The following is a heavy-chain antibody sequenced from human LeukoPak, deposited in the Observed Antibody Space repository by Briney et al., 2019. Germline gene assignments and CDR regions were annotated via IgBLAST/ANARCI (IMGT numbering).Heavy chain of an antibody. V-gene: IGHV4-59*01. CDR2: IHDGGTT. CDR1: GGSISSFY. Sequence: SETLSLTCSVSGGSISSFYWSWIRQPPGKGLEWIAYIHDGGTTNYHPSLKSRATISVDTSKNQVTLRLRSVTAADTAVYYCAATRTVITLTFDFWGLGTLVAVSS. D-gene: IGHD4-17*01. CDR3: AATRTVITLTFDF. J-gene: IGHJ4*02.